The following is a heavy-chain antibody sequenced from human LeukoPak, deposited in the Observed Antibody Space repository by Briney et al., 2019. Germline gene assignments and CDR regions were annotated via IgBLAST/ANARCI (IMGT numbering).Heavy chain of an antibody. D-gene: IGHD6-13*01. CDR1: GYTFTSYD. CDR2: MNPISGNT. J-gene: IGHJ6*03. V-gene: IGHV1-8*01. CDR3: ARGLYSSSWYSYYYYYLDV. Sequence: GASVKVSCKASGYTFTSYDINWVRQATGQGLEWMGWMNPISGNTGYAQKFQGRVTMTRNTSISTAYMELSSLRSEDTAVYYCARGLYSSSWYSYYYYYLDVWGKGTTVTISS.